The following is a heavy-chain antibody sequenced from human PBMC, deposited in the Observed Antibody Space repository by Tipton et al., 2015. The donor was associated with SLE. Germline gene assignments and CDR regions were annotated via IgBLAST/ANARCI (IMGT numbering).Heavy chain of an antibody. CDR3: ARGTEGYCSSTSCYPFDY. CDR2: IRYDGSNK. Sequence: SLRLSCAASGFTFSSYGMHWVRQAPGKGLEWVAFIRYDGSNKYYADSVKGRFTISRDNSKNTLYLQMNSLRAEDTAVYYCARGTEGYCSSTSCYPFDYWGQGTLVTVSS. CDR1: GFTFSSYG. J-gene: IGHJ4*02. V-gene: IGHV3-30*02. D-gene: IGHD2-2*01.